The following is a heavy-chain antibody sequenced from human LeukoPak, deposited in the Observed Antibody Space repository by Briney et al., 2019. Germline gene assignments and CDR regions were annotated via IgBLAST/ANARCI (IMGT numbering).Heavy chain of an antibody. CDR2: IHYTGST. J-gene: IGHJ4*02. Sequence: SETLSLTCTVSGGSISSYYWTWIRQPPGRGLEWIGYIHYTGSTTYNPSLKSRVTISVDTSKNQFSLKLSSVTAADTAVYYCVRDIAAAGGFDYWGQGTLVTVSS. CDR3: VRDIAAAGGFDY. CDR1: GGSISSYY. D-gene: IGHD6-13*01. V-gene: IGHV4-59*12.